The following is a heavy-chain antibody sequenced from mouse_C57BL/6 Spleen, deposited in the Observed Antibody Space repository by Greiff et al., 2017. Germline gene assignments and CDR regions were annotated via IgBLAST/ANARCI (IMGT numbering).Heavy chain of an antibody. CDR2: ISSGGDYI. Sequence: EVKLVESGEGLVKPGGSLKLSCAASGFTFSSYAMSWVRQTPEKRLEWVAYISSGGDYIYYADTVKGRFTISRDNARNTLYLKMSSLKSEDTAMYYCTRAAQAWFAYWGQGTLVTVSA. D-gene: IGHD3-2*02. CDR1: GFTFSSYA. J-gene: IGHJ3*01. V-gene: IGHV5-9-1*02. CDR3: TRAAQAWFAY.